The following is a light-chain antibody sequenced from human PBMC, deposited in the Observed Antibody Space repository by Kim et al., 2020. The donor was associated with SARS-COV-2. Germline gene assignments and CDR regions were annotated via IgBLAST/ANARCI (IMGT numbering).Light chain of an antibody. CDR1: SLRSYY. Sequence: SSELTQDPAVSVALGQTVRITCQGDSLRSYYATGYQQKPGQAPILVIYGKNNRPSGIPDRFSGSSSENTASLTITGTQAGDEADYYCNSRDSNDNVVFGGGTQLTVL. V-gene: IGLV3-19*01. CDR3: NSRDSNDNVV. J-gene: IGLJ2*01. CDR2: GKN.